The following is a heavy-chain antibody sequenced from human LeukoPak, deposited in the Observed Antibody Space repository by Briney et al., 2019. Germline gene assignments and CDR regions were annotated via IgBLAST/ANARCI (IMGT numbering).Heavy chain of an antibody. CDR1: GGSFSGYY. CDR2: INHSGST. J-gene: IGHJ6*03. V-gene: IGHV4-34*01. CDR3: ARGSGWAHYYYYYMDV. Sequence: SETLSLTCALYGGSFSGYYWSWIRQPPGKGLEWIGEINHSGSTNYNPSLKSRVTISVDTSKNQFSLKLSSVTAADTAVYYCARGSGWAHYYYYYMDVWGKGTTVTVSS. D-gene: IGHD6-19*01.